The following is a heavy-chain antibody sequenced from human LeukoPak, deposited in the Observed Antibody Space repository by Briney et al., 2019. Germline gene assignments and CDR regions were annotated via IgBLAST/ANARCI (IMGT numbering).Heavy chain of an antibody. CDR2: INPNGGRT. CDR1: ENTFTNYY. J-gene: IGHJ3*01. D-gene: IGHD4-23*01. CDR3: ARDMSTRVTPISYAIDV. V-gene: IGHV1-46*01. Sequence: ASVKVACKASENTFTNYYMHWVRQAPGQGLEWLGLINPNGGRTSYAQNFQGRVTMTRDTSTTTVYLELSSLRSEDTAVYYCARDMSTRVTPISYAIDVWGQGTMVTVSS.